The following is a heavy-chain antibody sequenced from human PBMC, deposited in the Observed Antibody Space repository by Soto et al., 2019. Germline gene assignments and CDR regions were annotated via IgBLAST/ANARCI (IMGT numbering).Heavy chain of an antibody. CDR2: IKSKTDGGTT. J-gene: IGHJ6*02. D-gene: IGHD3-3*01. CDR1: GFTFSNAW. CDR3: TTEYYDFWSGYYDMDV. Sequence: EVQLVESGGGLVKPGGSLRLSCAASGFTFSNAWMNWVRQAPGKGLEWVGRIKSKTDGGTTDYAAPVKGRFTISRDESKNTLYLQMNSLKTEDTAVYYCTTEYYDFWSGYYDMDVWGQGTTVTVSS. V-gene: IGHV3-15*07.